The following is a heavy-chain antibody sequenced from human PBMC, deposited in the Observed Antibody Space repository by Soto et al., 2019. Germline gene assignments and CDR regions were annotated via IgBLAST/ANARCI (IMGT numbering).Heavy chain of an antibody. CDR2: ISGSGGST. CDR3: AKDLPCSGGSCYSGVGAFDI. V-gene: IGHV3-23*01. Sequence: GGSLRLSCAASGFTFSSYAMSWVRQAPGKGLEWVSAISGSGGSTYYADSVKGRFTISRDNSKNTLYLQMNSLRAEDTAVYYCAKDLPCSGGSCYSGVGAFDIWGQGTMVTVSS. CDR1: GFTFSSYA. J-gene: IGHJ3*02. D-gene: IGHD2-15*01.